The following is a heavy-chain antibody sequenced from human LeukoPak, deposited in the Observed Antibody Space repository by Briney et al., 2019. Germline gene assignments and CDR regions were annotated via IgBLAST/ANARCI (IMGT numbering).Heavy chain of an antibody. CDR1: GFTFSSYW. D-gene: IGHD3-9*01. V-gene: IGHV3-7*01. Sequence: GGSLRLSCAASGFTFSSYWMSWVRQAPGKGLEWVANIKQDGSEKYYVDSVKGRFTISRDNAKNSLYLQMNSLRAEDTAVYYCARDRNYYDILTGYGWFDPWGQGTLVTVSS. CDR2: IKQDGSEK. J-gene: IGHJ5*02. CDR3: ARDRNYYDILTGYGWFDP.